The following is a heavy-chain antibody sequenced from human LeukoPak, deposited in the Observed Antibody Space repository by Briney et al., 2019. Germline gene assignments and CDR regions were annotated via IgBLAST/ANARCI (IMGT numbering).Heavy chain of an antibody. Sequence: PSETLSLTCTVSGGSISSYYWSWIRQPPGKGLEWIGYIYYSGSTSYNPSLKSRVTISVDTSNNQFSLKLSSVTAADTAVYYCARDTSGYRLGSFVYWGQGTLVTVSS. CDR3: ARDTSGYRLGSFVY. D-gene: IGHD3-22*01. V-gene: IGHV4-59*01. CDR2: IYYSGST. CDR1: GGSISSYY. J-gene: IGHJ4*02.